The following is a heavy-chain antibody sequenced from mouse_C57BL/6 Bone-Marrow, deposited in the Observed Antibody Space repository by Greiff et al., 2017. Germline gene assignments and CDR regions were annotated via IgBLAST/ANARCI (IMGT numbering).Heavy chain of an antibody. CDR1: GYTFTSYW. D-gene: IGHD2-3*01. V-gene: IGHV1-69*01. J-gene: IGHJ4*01. CDR3: ARRWDAMDD. CDR2: IDPSDSFT. Sequence: QVQLQQPGAELVMPGASVKLSCKASGYTFTSYWMHWVKQRPGQGLEWIGEIDPSDSFTNYNQKFKGKSTLTVDKSSSTAYMQRSSLASEDSAVYYCARRWDAMDDWGQGTSVTVSS.